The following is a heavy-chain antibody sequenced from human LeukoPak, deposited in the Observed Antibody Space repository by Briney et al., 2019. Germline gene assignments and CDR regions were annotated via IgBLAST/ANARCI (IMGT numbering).Heavy chain of an antibody. V-gene: IGHV3-48*03. D-gene: IGHD6-6*01. CDR1: GFTFSGYE. Sequence: GGSLRLSCAGSGFTFSGYEMNWVRQAPGKGLEWLSYVSTTGDIRHYADSVTGRFTISRDNAENALHLQMNSLRVEDTAIYYCARYSRWGMGNWYFDLWGRGTLVTVSS. J-gene: IGHJ2*01. CDR3: ARYSRWGMGNWYFDL. CDR2: VSTTGDIR.